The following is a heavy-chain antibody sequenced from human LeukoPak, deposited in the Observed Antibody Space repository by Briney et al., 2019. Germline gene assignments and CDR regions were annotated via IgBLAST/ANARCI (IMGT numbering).Heavy chain of an antibody. CDR2: IKEDGGEK. Sequence: PGGSLRLSCAATGFTFSDSWVSWVRQAPGQGLEWVANIKEDGGEKYYVNSVKGRFTISRDNFKNSLYLQMNSLRAEDTAVYYCAKGGGYCSTSQCYGIHEFDRWGQGTLVTVSS. D-gene: IGHD2-2*01. CDR3: AKGGGYCSTSQCYGIHEFDR. J-gene: IGHJ4*02. V-gene: IGHV3-7*03. CDR1: GFTFSDSW.